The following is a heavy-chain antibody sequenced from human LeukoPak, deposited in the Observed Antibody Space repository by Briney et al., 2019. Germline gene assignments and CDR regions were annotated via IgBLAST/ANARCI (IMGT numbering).Heavy chain of an antibody. Sequence: ASVSVSCKASGYTFTGYYMHWVRQATGQGLEWMGWMNPNSGNAGYAQKFQGRVTMTRNTSINTAYMELSSLRSEDAAVYYCAREVALVVTYAFDIWGQGTMVTVSS. CDR3: AREVALVVTYAFDI. D-gene: IGHD2-21*02. CDR1: GYTFTGYY. V-gene: IGHV1-8*02. J-gene: IGHJ3*02. CDR2: MNPNSGNA.